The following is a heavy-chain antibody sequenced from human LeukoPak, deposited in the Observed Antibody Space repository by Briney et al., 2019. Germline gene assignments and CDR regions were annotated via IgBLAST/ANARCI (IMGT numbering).Heavy chain of an antibody. V-gene: IGHV4-30-2*01. CDR2: IYHSGST. J-gene: IGHJ4*02. D-gene: IGHD3-3*01. Sequence: SQTLSLTCAVSGGSISSGGYSWSWIRQPPGKGLEWIGYIYHSGSTYYNPSLKSRVTMSLDMSKNQFSLKVYSVTAADTAVYFCARIYDFWSNSIYYFDYWGQGALVTVSS. CDR3: ARIYDFWSNSIYYFDY. CDR1: GGSISSGGYS.